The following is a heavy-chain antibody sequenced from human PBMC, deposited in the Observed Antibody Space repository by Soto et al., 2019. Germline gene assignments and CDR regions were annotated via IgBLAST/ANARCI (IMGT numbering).Heavy chain of an antibody. CDR2: IYRTGST. CDR1: GGSVSSASYY. Sequence: PSETLSLTCTVSGGSVSSASYYWSWIRQPPGKGLEWIGEIYRTGSTNYNPSLKSRVTISLDKSENQFSLKVTSLTAADTAVYYCASRDPGTSVDYWGQGTLVTVSS. D-gene: IGHD1-7*01. V-gene: IGHV4-61*01. CDR3: ASRDPGTSVDY. J-gene: IGHJ4*02.